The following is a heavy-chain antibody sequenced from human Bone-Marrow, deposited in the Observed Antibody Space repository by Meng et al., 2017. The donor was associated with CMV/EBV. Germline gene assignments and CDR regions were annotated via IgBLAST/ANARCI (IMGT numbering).Heavy chain of an antibody. J-gene: IGHJ4*02. CDR2: INTDGSRT. Sequence: GESLKISCAASGFTFSTYWMHWVRQAPGKGLVWVSGINTDGSRTTSADSVKGRFTISRDNAKSTLYLQMNNLRADDTAVYYCAADSGSWFDYWGQGTLVTVSS. CDR3: AADSGSWFDY. D-gene: IGHD1-26*01. V-gene: IGHV3-74*01. CDR1: GFTFSTYW.